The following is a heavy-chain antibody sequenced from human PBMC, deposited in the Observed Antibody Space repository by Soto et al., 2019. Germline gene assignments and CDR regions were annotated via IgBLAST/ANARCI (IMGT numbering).Heavy chain of an antibody. D-gene: IGHD2-2*01. CDR3: AREWRTCTSTTCPFDY. CDR2: ISSSGSTI. Sequence: GGSLRLSCAGPGFTFSDYYMSWIRQAPGKGLEWVSYISSSGSTIYNADSVKARFTISRDNAKNSLYLQMNNLRAEDTAVYYCAREWRTCTSTTCPFDYWGRGTLVTVSS. J-gene: IGHJ4*02. CDR1: GFTFSDYY. V-gene: IGHV3-11*01.